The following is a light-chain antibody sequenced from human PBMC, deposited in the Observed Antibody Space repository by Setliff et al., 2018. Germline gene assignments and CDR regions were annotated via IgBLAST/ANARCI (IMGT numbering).Light chain of an antibody. Sequence: QSVLTQPPSASGTPGQRVTISCSGGSSNIGGNFVYWYQQLPGTASKLLIYGNSNRPSGVPDRFSGSKSGTSASLAITGLQAEDEADYYCQSYDNSLSGWVFGGGTKVTVL. CDR1: SSNIGGNF. CDR2: GNS. J-gene: IGLJ3*02. V-gene: IGLV1-40*01. CDR3: QSYDNSLSGWV.